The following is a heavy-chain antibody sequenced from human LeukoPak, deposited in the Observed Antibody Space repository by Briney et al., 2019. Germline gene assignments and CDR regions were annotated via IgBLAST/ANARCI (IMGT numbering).Heavy chain of an antibody. CDR1: GGTFSSYA. V-gene: IGHV1-69*13. CDR3: ARVLRYYDILTGYYTEAHFDY. D-gene: IGHD3-9*01. Sequence: SVKVSCKASGGTFSSYAISWVRQAPGQGLEWMGGIIPIFGTANYAQKFQGRVTITADESTSTAYMELSSLRSEETAVYYCARVLRYYDILTGYYTEAHFDYWGQGALVTVSS. CDR2: IIPIFGTA. J-gene: IGHJ4*02.